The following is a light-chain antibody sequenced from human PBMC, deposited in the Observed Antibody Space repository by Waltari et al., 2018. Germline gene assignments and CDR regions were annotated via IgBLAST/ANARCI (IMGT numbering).Light chain of an antibody. Sequence: SSELTQPPSLSVSPGQTAKITCSGEALAKQYTYWYHQKSGQAPVLLIYKDSKRPSKIAERFSGASSGTTVTLTISGVQAEDEADYFCQSSDSSGTWVFGGGTKLTVL. CDR1: ALAKQY. CDR3: QSSDSSGTWV. V-gene: IGLV3-25*03. J-gene: IGLJ3*02. CDR2: KDS.